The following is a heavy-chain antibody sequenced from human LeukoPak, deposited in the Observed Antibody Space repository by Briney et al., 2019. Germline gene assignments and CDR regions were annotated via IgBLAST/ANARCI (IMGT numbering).Heavy chain of an antibody. J-gene: IGHJ4*02. CDR1: GGSFSGYY. D-gene: IGHD3-10*01. V-gene: IGHV4-59*01. CDR2: MYYSESRSST. CDR3: ASGGRLYYGSGRLRGAAELVY. Sequence: SETLSLTCAVYGGSFSGYYWSWIRQPPGKGLEWIGYMYYSESRSSTNYNPSLKSRVTISVDTSKNQFSLKLSSVTAADTAVYYCASGGRLYYGSGRLRGAAELVYWGQGTLVTVSS.